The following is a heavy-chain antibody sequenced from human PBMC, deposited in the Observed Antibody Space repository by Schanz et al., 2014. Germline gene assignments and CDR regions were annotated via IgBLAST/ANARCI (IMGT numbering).Heavy chain of an antibody. Sequence: EVQLVESGGGLIQPGGSLRLSCAVSGFTVNTNYMSWVRQAPGKGLEWVSTIASGGSHTFYADSVKGRFTISRDNAKNSLYLQMNSLRDEDTAVYYCARGGATRFDYWGQGTLVTVSS. J-gene: IGHJ4*02. D-gene: IGHD1-26*01. V-gene: IGHV3-53*01. CDR3: ARGGATRFDY. CDR2: IASGGSHT. CDR1: GFTVNTNY.